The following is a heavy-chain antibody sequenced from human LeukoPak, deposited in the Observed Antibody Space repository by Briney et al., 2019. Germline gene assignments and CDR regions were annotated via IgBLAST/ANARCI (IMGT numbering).Heavy chain of an antibody. Sequence: GRSLRLSCAASGFTFSSYGMHWVRQAPGKGLEWVAVIWYDGSNKYYADSVKGRFTISRDNSKNTLYLQMNSLRAEDTAVYYCARGLLDGYNSVGVDYWGQGTLVTVSS. CDR3: ARGLLDGYNSVGVDY. CDR2: IWYDGSNK. J-gene: IGHJ4*02. CDR1: GFTFSSYG. V-gene: IGHV3-33*01. D-gene: IGHD5-24*01.